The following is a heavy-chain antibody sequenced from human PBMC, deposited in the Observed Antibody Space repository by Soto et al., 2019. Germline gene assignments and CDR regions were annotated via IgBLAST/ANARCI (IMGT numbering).Heavy chain of an antibody. J-gene: IGHJ4*02. D-gene: IGHD2-8*01. CDR2: IFYSGNT. CDR1: GGSITTNSYY. Sequence: QLQLQESGPGLVKPSETLSLTCTVSGGSITTNSYYWGWIRQSPGKGLEWIGNIFYSGNTYYNPTLKSRVTISVDTSTNQFSLKVTSVTAADTAVYYCARRFARCFDYWGQGTLVTVSS. CDR3: ARRFARCFDY. V-gene: IGHV4-39*01.